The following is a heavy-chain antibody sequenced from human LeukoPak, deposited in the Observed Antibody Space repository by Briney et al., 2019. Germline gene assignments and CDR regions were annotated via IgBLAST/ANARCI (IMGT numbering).Heavy chain of an antibody. CDR2: IIPILGIA. V-gene: IGHV1-69*02. CDR3: ASHCSGGSCYGFRFDP. D-gene: IGHD2-15*01. Sequence: SVNVSCMASGGIFSSYTISWVRPAPGRGLEWMGRIIPILGIANYAQKFQGRDTITADKSKSTAYMELSNLRTENTAEYYCASHCSGGSCYGFRFDPWGQGTLVTVSS. J-gene: IGHJ5*02. CDR1: GGIFSSYT.